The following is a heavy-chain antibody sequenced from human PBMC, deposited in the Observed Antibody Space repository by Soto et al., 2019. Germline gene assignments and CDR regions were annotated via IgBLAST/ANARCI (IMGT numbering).Heavy chain of an antibody. CDR2: IYYSGST. CDR3: ARGGEGAHAFDS. CDR1: GGSISSGDYY. V-gene: IGHV4-30-4*01. D-gene: IGHD3-10*01. J-gene: IGHJ3*02. Sequence: PSETLSLTCTVSGGSISSGDYYWSWIRQPPGKGLEWIGYIYYSGSTYYNPSLKSRVTISVDTSKNQFSLKLSSVTAADTAVYYCARGGEGAHAFDSWGQGTMVT.